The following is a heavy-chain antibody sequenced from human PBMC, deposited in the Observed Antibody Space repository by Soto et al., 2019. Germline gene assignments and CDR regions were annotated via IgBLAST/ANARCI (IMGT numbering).Heavy chain of an antibody. Sequence: EVQLLESGGGLIQPGGSLRLSCAASGFTFSNYAMSWVRQAPGKGLEWVSAISGSGGSTYYADSVKGRFTISRDNSKNTLYVQMNSLRAEDTAVYYCAKSPLRFLEWWGDDYGMDVWGQGTTVTVSS. D-gene: IGHD3-3*01. CDR2: ISGSGGST. CDR3: AKSPLRFLEWWGDDYGMDV. V-gene: IGHV3-23*01. CDR1: GFTFSNYA. J-gene: IGHJ6*02.